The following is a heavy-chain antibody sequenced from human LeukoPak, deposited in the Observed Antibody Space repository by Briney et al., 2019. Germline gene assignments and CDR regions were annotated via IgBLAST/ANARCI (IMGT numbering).Heavy chain of an antibody. Sequence: GESLKISCKGSGSSFTSYWIGWVRQVPGKGLEWMGIIYPGDSDTRYSPSFQGQVTISADKSISTAYLQWSSLKASDTAMYYCARSMVRGVRYFDYWGQGTLVTVSS. CDR1: GSSFTSYW. CDR3: ARSMVRGVRYFDY. D-gene: IGHD3-10*01. CDR2: IYPGDSDT. V-gene: IGHV5-51*01. J-gene: IGHJ4*02.